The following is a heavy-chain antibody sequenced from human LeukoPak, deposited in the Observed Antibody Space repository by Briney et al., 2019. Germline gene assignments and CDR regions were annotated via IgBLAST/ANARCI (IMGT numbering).Heavy chain of an antibody. CDR2: INHSGST. CDR1: GGSFSGYY. D-gene: IGHD3-3*01. CDR3: ARVLTSGYPTSPYYYYGMDV. Sequence: ETLSLTCAVYGGSFSGYYWSWIRQPPGKGLEWIGEINHSGSTNYNPSLKSRVTISVDTSKNQFSLKLSSVTAADTAVYYCARVLTSGYPTSPYYYYGMDVWGQGTTVTVSS. V-gene: IGHV4-34*01. J-gene: IGHJ6*02.